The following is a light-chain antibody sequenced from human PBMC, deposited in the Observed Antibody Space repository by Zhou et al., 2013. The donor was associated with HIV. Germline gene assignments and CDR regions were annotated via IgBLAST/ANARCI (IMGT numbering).Light chain of an antibody. CDR1: QYISSW. J-gene: IGKJ1*01. V-gene: IGKV1-5*03. CDR2: KAS. CDR3: QQYNSYSPLWT. Sequence: DIQMTQSPSTLSASVGDRVTITCRASQYISSWLAWYQQKPGKAPNLLIYKASTLQSGVPSRFSGSGSGTEFTLTISSLQPDDFATYYCQQYNSYSPLWTFGQGTKVEIK.